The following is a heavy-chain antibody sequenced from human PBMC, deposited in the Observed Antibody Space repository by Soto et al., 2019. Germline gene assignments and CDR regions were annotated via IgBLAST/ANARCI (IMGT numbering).Heavy chain of an antibody. V-gene: IGHV3-23*01. D-gene: IGHD2-15*01. CDR3: APYCSGGSCSGTV. CDR1: GFTFSSYA. CDR2: ISGSGGST. Sequence: LRLSCAASGFTFSSYAMSWVRQAPGKGPEWVSAISGSGGSTYYADSVKGRFTISRDNSKNTLYLQMNSLGAEDTAVYYCAPYCSGGSCSGTVWGQGTTVTVSS. J-gene: IGHJ6*02.